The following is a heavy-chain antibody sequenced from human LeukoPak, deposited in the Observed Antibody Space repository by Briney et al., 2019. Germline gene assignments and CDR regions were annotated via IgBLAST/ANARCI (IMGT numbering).Heavy chain of an antibody. CDR2: VYSGGST. J-gene: IGHJ4*02. CDR1: GFTFSSYW. V-gene: IGHV3-66*01. CDR3: ARDFGDYVGY. D-gene: IGHD3-10*01. Sequence: GGSLRLSCAASGFTFSSYWMSWVRQAPGKGLEWVSVVYSGGSTYYADSVKGRFTISRDNSKNTLYLQMNSLRAEDTAVYYCARDFGDYVGYWGQGTLVTVSS.